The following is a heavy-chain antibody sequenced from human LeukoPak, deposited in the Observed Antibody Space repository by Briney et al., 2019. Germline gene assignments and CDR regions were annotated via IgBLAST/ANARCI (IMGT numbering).Heavy chain of an antibody. V-gene: IGHV3-23*01. CDR3: ATRKYSGYDLDFDY. Sequence: GGSLRLSCAASGFTFSSYAMSWVRQAPGKGLEWVSAISGSDGRTYYADSVKGRFTISRDNSKNTLYLQMNSLRAEDTAVYYCATRKYSGYDLDFDYWGQGTLVTVSS. J-gene: IGHJ4*02. D-gene: IGHD5-12*01. CDR2: ISGSDGRT. CDR1: GFTFSSYA.